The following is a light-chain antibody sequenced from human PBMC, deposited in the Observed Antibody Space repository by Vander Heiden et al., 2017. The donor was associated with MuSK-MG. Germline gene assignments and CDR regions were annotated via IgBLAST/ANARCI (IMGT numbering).Light chain of an antibody. CDR1: QSVSSY. V-gene: IGKV3-11*01. Sequence: EIVLTQSPATLSLSPGERATLSCRASQSVSSYLAWYQQKPVQAPRLLIYDASNRDTGIPARFSGSGYGTDFTLTISSREPEDYAVYYCQQRSNWPRITFGQGTRLEIK. J-gene: IGKJ5*01. CDR2: DAS. CDR3: QQRSNWPRIT.